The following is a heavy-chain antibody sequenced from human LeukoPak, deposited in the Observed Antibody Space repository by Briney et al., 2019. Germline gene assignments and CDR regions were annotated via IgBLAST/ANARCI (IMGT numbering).Heavy chain of an antibody. CDR1: GYSFTSYW. V-gene: IGHV5-51*01. Sequence: GESLKISCKGSGYSFTSYWIGWGRQMPGKGLEWMGIIYPGDSDTRYSPSFQGQVTISADKSISTAYLQWSSLKASDTAMYYCARRRGSGSYSSTHFDYWGQGTLVTVSS. D-gene: IGHD3-10*01. CDR3: ARRRGSGSYSSTHFDY. CDR2: IYPGDSDT. J-gene: IGHJ4*02.